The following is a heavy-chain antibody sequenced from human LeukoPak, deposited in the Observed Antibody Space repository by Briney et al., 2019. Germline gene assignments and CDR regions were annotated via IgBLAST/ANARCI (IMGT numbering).Heavy chain of an antibody. D-gene: IGHD2-2*01. CDR3: AREPFYCSSTSCYYSDYYYYYMDV. Sequence: PSETLSLTCTVSGGSISSYYWSWIRQPAGKGLEWIGRIYTSGSTNYNPSLKSRVTMSVDTSKNQFSLKLSSVTAADTAVYYCAREPFYCSSTSCYYSDYYYYYMDVWGKGTTVTISS. J-gene: IGHJ6*03. CDR1: GGSISSYY. V-gene: IGHV4-4*07. CDR2: IYTSGST.